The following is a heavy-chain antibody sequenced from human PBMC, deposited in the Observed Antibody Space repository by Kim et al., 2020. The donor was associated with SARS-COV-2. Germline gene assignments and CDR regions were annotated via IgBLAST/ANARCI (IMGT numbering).Heavy chain of an antibody. CDR3: ARGGGKIAAADISFDY. CDR1: GFTFSSYG. CDR2: IWYDGSNK. J-gene: IGHJ4*02. D-gene: IGHD6-13*01. Sequence: GGSLRLSCAASGFTFSSYGMHWVRQAPGKGLEWVAVIWYDGSNKYYADSVKGRFTISRDNSKNTLYLQMNSLRAEDTAVYYCARGGGKIAAADISFDYWGQGTLVTVSS. V-gene: IGHV3-33*01.